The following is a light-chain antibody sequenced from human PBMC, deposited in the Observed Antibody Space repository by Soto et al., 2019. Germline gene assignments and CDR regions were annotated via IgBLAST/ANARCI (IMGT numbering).Light chain of an antibody. CDR1: SSNIGNNY. CDR3: GTWDSSLSAYV. CDR2: ENN. Sequence: QSVLTQPPSVSAAPCQKVTISCSGSSSNIGNNYVSWYQQLPGTAPKLLIYENNKRPSGIPDRFSGSKSGTSATLGITGLQTGDEADYYCGTWDSSLSAYVFGTGTKVTVL. J-gene: IGLJ1*01. V-gene: IGLV1-51*02.